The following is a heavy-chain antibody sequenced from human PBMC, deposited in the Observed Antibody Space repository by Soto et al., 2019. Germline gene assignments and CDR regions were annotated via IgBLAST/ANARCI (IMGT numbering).Heavy chain of an antibody. CDR2: LYTGGTI. V-gene: IGHV3-NL1*01. CDR3: AKDRDIVVGPAF. Sequence: GGSLRLSCAASGFTFSRYGMNWLRQAPDKGLEWVSVLYTGGTIFYTDSVRGRFTISRNSSNNTLYLQMNSLRAEDTAVYYCAKDRDIVVGPAFWGQGTLVTVSS. D-gene: IGHD2-2*01. CDR1: GFTFSRYG. J-gene: IGHJ4*02.